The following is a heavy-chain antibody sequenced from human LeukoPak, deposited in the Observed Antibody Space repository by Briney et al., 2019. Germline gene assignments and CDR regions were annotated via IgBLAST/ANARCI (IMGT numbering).Heavy chain of an antibody. CDR3: ARLQRYSISGISGHDY. V-gene: IGHV4-39*01. D-gene: IGHD6-13*01. J-gene: IGHJ4*02. CDR1: GGSISSSSYY. Sequence: KSSETLSLTCSVSGGSISSSSYYWGWIRQPPGKGLEWIGSIYYSGSTYYNPSLKSRVTISVDTSKNQFSLKLSSVTAADTAVYYCARLQRYSISGISGHDYWGQGTLVTVSS. CDR2: IYYSGST.